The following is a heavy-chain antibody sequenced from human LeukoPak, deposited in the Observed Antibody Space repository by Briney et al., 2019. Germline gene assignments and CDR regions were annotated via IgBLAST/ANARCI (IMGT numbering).Heavy chain of an antibody. J-gene: IGHJ3*02. V-gene: IGHV4-59*01. CDR1: GGSISSYY. CDR2: IYYSGST. CDR3: ARVLVHAAFDI. Sequence: SETLSLTCAVSGGSISSYYWSWIRQPPGKGLEWIGYIYYSGSTNYNPSLKSRVTISVDTSKNQFSLKLSSVTAADTAVYYCARVLVHAAFDIWGQGTMDTVSS. D-gene: IGHD3-3*02.